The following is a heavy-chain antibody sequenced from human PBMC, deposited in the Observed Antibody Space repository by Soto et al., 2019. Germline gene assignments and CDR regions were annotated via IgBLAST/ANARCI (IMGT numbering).Heavy chain of an antibody. J-gene: IGHJ5*02. CDR3: ATSYDSGFDP. D-gene: IGHD5-12*01. Sequence: QLQLVQSGGEVKKPGASVRVSCEAYGYPFSKYGISWIRQAPGQGLEWMGWIKPDNGNTDYAQKFQGRVTMTTDTSSNTAYMELRSLRSADTAVYYCATSYDSGFDPWGQGTLVSVSS. V-gene: IGHV1-18*04. CDR2: IKPDNGNT. CDR1: GYPFSKYG.